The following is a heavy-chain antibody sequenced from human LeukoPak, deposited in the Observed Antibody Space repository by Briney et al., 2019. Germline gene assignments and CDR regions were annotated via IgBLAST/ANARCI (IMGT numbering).Heavy chain of an antibody. D-gene: IGHD2-2*02. CDR2: IYHSGST. CDR1: GGSISSGGYY. CDR3: ASYCSSTSCYNYFDY. Sequence: SETLSLTCTVSGGSISSGGYYWSWIRQPPGKGLEWIGYIYHSGSTYYNPSLKSRVTISVDRSKNQFSLKLSSVTAADTAVYYCASYCSSTSCYNYFDYWGQGTLVTVSS. J-gene: IGHJ4*02. V-gene: IGHV4-30-2*01.